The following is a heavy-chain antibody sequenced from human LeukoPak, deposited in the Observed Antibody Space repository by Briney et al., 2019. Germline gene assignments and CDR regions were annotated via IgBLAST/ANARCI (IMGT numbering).Heavy chain of an antibody. CDR3: AKSGYNRFDY. CDR1: GFTFSRYA. V-gene: IGHV3-23*01. J-gene: IGHJ4*02. Sequence: GESLRLSCAASGFTFSRYAMSWVRQAPGKGLEWVSAIRGSGGSTNYADSVKGRFTISRDNSKNTLYLQMNSLRAEDTAVYYCAKSGYNRFDYWGQGTLVTVSS. D-gene: IGHD5-24*01. CDR2: IRGSGGST.